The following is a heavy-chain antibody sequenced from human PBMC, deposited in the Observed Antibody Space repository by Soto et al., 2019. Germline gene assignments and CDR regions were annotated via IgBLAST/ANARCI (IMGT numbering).Heavy chain of an antibody. J-gene: IGHJ6*02. V-gene: IGHV5-51*01. D-gene: IGHD2-2*01. Sequence: PGESLKISCKGSGYTFTDYWIGWVRQLPGKGLEWMGIIYPGDSDTRYSPSFQGHVTITVDKSTSTAYLQWNTLKASDTAMYYCARHTSNFRYYYYAIDVWGQGTTVTVSS. CDR3: ARHTSNFRYYYYAIDV. CDR2: IYPGDSDT. CDR1: GYTFTDYW.